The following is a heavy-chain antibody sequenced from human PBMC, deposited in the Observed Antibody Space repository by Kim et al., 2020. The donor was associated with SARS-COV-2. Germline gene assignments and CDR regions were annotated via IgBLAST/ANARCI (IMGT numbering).Heavy chain of an antibody. V-gene: IGHV3-33*01. CDR2: IWYDGSKK. CDR1: GYTFSSYG. J-gene: IGHJ6*01. CDR3: ARAGSGWRPENLYGMGA. D-gene: IGHD3-10*01. Sequence: GGSLRLSCAASGYTFSSYGMHWVRQAPGKGLEWVAVIWYDGSKKDYGDSVKGRFTLSRDTSKKTVYLQMNSLSPEDTAVYYCARAGSGWRPENLYGMGA.